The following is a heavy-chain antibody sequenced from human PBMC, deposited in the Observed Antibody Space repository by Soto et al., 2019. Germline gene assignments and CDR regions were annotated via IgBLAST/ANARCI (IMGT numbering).Heavy chain of an antibody. CDR1: GLSLGSNG. Sequence: EVQLVESGGGLAQPGGSLRLPGEASGLSLGSNGFSWVGKAPGKGLEWGANIKEDGSEKYYVDSVKGRFTISRDNAKNSLYLQMNSLRAEDTAVYYCARDEGCGGGSCYSIWRYWGQGTLVTVSP. D-gene: IGHD2-15*01. CDR2: IKEDGSEK. J-gene: IGHJ4*02. CDR3: ARDEGCGGGSCYSIWRY. V-gene: IGHV3-7*01.